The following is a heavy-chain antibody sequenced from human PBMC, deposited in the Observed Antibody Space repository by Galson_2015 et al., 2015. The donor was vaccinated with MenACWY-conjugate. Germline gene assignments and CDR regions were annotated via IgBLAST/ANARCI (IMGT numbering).Heavy chain of an antibody. CDR2: ISGSGGST. Sequence: SLRLSCAASGFTFSSSAMSWVRQAPGKGLEWVSAISGSGGSTYYADSVKGRFTISRDNSKNTLYLQVDSLRAEDTAIYYCAKAYIVVVPDAAYDCWGQGALVTVSS. J-gene: IGHJ4*02. D-gene: IGHD2-2*01. CDR3: AKAYIVVVPDAAYDC. V-gene: IGHV3-23*01. CDR1: GFTFSSSA.